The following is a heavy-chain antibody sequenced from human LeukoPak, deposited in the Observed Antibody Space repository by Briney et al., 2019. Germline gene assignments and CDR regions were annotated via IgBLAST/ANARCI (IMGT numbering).Heavy chain of an antibody. Sequence: SETLSLTCTVSGGSITNYYWSWIRQPPGKRLEWIGYIYYSGSTNYNPSLKSRVTMSLDKSKNQFSLKVRPVNATDTAVYYCVSHDWEFMFFESWGQGTLVTVSS. CDR3: VSHDWEFMFFES. CDR2: IYYSGST. V-gene: IGHV4-59*08. CDR1: GGSITNYY. D-gene: IGHD2-21*01. J-gene: IGHJ4*02.